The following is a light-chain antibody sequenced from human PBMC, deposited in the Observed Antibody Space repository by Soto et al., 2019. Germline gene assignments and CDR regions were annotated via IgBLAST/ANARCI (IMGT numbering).Light chain of an antibody. CDR3: QQRYNGHLN. Sequence: EIVLTQSPATLSSSPGEIDTLSCMSSKCIVTYLAWYQQKPGQAPRLLIYDASDRATGIPARFSGSGSGPAFTLTISRLEPDDFGRYFCQQRYNGHLNFGGGPKVEIK. CDR1: KCIVTY. CDR2: DAS. V-gene: IGKV3D-11*01. J-gene: IGKJ4*01.